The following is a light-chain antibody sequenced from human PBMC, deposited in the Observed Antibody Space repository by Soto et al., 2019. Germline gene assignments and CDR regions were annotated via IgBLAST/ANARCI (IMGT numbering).Light chain of an antibody. J-gene: IGLJ2*01. Sequence: SYELTQPPSVSVAPGQTATITCGGDRIGSKSVHWFQQRPGQAPVLVVYADSERPSGIPERFSGSNSGNTATLTISRVEAGHEADYYCHVWDSSSDHQFGGGTKLTVL. V-gene: IGLV3-21*02. CDR1: RIGSKS. CDR3: HVWDSSSDHQ. CDR2: ADS.